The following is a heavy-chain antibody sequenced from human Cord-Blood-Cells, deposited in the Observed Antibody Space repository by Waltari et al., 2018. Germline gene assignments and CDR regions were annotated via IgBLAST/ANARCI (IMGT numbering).Heavy chain of an antibody. CDR1: GGSISSSSNY. V-gene: IGHV4-39*01. CDR2: IYYSGST. J-gene: IGHJ2*01. Sequence: QLQLQESGPGLVKPSETLSLTCTVSGGSISSSSNYWGWIRQPPGKGLEWIGSIYYSGSTYYNPSLKSRVTISVDTSKNQFSLKLSSVTAADTAVYYCARRRSSSSWYFDLWGRGTLVTVSS. D-gene: IGHD6-6*01. CDR3: ARRRSSSSWYFDL.